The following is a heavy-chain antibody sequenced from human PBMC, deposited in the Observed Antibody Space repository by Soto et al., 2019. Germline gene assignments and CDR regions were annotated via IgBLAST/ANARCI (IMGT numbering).Heavy chain of an antibody. CDR1: GFSLSTSGVG. J-gene: IGHJ4*02. Sequence: QITLKESGPMLVKPTQTLTLTCTFSGFSLSTSGVGVGWIRQPPGKALEWLALIYWDDDKRYSPSLITRLTITKDTSKNLVLLTMTNMDPVDTATYYCAHSMAPRIFDFWGQGTLVIVST. V-gene: IGHV2-5*02. CDR3: AHSMAPRIFDF. CDR2: IYWDDDK.